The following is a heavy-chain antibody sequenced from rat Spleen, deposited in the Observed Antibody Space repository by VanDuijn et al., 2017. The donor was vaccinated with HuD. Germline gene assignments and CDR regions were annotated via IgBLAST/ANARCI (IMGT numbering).Heavy chain of an antibody. V-gene: IGHV5-25*01. D-gene: IGHD4-3*01. CDR2: ITNTGVTP. CDR3: ARLGGLRNWFAY. CDR1: GFTFNDYY. J-gene: IGHJ3*01. Sequence: EVQLVESGGGLEQPGRSLKLSCAASGFTFNDYYMAWVRQAPTKGLEWVASITNTGVTPYYQDSVRGRFTISRDNAKNTLYLQMNSLRSEDTATYFCARLGGLRNWFAYWGQGTLVTVSS.